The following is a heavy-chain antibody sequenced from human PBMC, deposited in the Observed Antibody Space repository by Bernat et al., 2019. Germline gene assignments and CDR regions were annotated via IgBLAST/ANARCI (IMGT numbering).Heavy chain of an antibody. CDR2: FDPEDGET. J-gene: IGHJ5*02. D-gene: IGHD3-10*01. Sequence: QVQLVQSGAEVKKPGASVKVSCKVSGYTLTELSMHWVRQVPGKGLEWMVGFDPEDGETIYAQKFQGGVTMTEDTSTDTAYMELSSLRSEDTAVYYCATPWFGGHWFDPWGQGTLVTVSS. CDR3: ATPWFGGHWFDP. V-gene: IGHV1-24*01. CDR1: GYTLTELS.